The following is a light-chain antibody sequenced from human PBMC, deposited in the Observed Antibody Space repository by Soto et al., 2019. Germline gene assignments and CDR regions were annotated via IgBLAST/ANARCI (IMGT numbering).Light chain of an antibody. V-gene: IGLV2-14*01. Sequence: QSALTQPASVSGSPGQSITISCTGTSSDVGGYNYVSWYQQHPGKAPKLMIYEVSNRPSGVSNRFSGSKSGNTASLTISGLQADDEADYYCTSYTSSSTDADVVFGGGTKLTVL. CDR1: SSDVGGYNY. CDR3: TSYTSSSTDADVV. J-gene: IGLJ2*01. CDR2: EVS.